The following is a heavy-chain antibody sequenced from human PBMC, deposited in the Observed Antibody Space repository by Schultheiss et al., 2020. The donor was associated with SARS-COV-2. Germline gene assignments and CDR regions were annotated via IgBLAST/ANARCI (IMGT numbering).Heavy chain of an antibody. D-gene: IGHD1-14*01. Sequence: GESLKISCAASGFTFSSYGMHWVRQAPGKGLEWVAVIWYDGSNKYYADSVKGRFTISRDNAKNSLYLQMNSLRADDTAVYYCARDRSPDAFDIWGQGTMVTVSS. CDR1: GFTFSSYG. CDR2: IWYDGSNK. V-gene: IGHV3-33*08. J-gene: IGHJ3*02. CDR3: ARDRSPDAFDI.